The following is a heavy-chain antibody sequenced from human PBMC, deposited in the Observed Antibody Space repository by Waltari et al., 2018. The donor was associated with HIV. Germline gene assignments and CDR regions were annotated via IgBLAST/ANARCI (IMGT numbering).Heavy chain of an antibody. V-gene: IGHV3-74*01. J-gene: IGHJ4*02. CDR1: GLTFSSYW. CDR3: ARHLPANDY. Sequence: EVQLVESGGGLVERGGSLGLSGVASGLTFSSYWMQWVGQATGKVLMWVSRINSDGSSTTYADSVKGRFTISRDNAKNTLYLQMNSLRAEDTAVYYCARHLPANDYWGQGTLVTVSS. CDR2: INSDGSST. D-gene: IGHD2-2*01.